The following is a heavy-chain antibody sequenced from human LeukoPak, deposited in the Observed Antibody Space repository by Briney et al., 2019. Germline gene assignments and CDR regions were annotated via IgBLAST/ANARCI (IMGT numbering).Heavy chain of an antibody. V-gene: IGHV3-74*01. CDR1: GFTFSSCW. CDR2: INTDGSST. J-gene: IGHJ4*02. CDR3: VRSLDY. Sequence: PGGSLRLSCAASGFTFSSCWMYWVRQAPGKGLVWVSRINTDGSSTSYADSVKGRFTISRDNARNTLYLQMNSLRAEDTAVYYCVRSLDYWGQGILVTVSS.